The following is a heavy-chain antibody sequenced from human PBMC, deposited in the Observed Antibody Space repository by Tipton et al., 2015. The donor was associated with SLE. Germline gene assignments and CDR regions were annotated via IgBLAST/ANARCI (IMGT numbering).Heavy chain of an antibody. CDR2: MHHNGSI. J-gene: IGHJ4*02. D-gene: IGHD2-8*01. Sequence: LRLSCTVSLYSIGSGFYWDWVRQAPGKGLEWVATMHHNGSIYYNPSLRSRVAVSMDTSKNQFSLKMRSVTAADTAVYFCAGGYCSDGVCYGFGFFDYWGQGNLVTVSS. CDR1: LYSIGSGFY. V-gene: IGHV4-38-2*02. CDR3: AGGYCSDGVCYGFGFFDY.